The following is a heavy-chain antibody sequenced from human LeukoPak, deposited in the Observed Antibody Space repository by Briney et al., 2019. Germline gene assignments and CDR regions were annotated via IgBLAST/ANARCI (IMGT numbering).Heavy chain of an antibody. D-gene: IGHD5-18*01. CDR2: ISAASGYI. CDR1: GFTFSTYT. Sequence: GGSLRLSCAASGFTFSTYTMNWVRQAPGKGLEWVSFISAASGYIYYSDSVKGRFTISRDNAKNSLYLQMNSLRAEDTAVYYCARRYSYGVDYWGQGTLVTVSS. J-gene: IGHJ4*02. CDR3: ARRYSYGVDY. V-gene: IGHV3-21*01.